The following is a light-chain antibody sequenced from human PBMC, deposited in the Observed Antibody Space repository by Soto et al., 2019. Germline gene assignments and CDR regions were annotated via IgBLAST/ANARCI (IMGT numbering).Light chain of an antibody. V-gene: IGKV3-11*01. CDR3: HQRSVWPLT. Sequence: DIVLIQSPATLSLSPGERATLSCRASQSVGSYLAWYQQKPGQAPRLLIYHASNRAPGVPARFSGSGSGADFTLTISSLDPEDFAVYYCHQRSVWPLTFGGGTKVEIK. CDR2: HAS. CDR1: QSVGSY. J-gene: IGKJ4*01.